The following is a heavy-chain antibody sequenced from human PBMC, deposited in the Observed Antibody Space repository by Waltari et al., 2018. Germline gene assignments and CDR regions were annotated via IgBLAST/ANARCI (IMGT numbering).Heavy chain of an antibody. CDR1: GYSISSGYY. CDR3: ARGDITMIVVVLGHFDY. D-gene: IGHD3-22*01. J-gene: IGHJ4*02. Sequence: QVQLQESGPGLVKPSETLSLTCTVSGYSISSGYYWGWIRQPPGKGMEWIGIIYHSGGTYYNPSLKRRVTISVDTSKNQFSLKLSSVTAADTAVYYCARGDITMIVVVLGHFDYWGQGTLVTVSS. CDR2: IYHSGGT. V-gene: IGHV4-38-2*02.